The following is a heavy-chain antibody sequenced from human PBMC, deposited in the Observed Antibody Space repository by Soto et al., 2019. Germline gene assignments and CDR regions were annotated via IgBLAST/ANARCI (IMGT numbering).Heavy chain of an antibody. V-gene: IGHV3-23*01. Sequence: EVQLLESGGGLVQAGGYLRLSCVASGFTFSNYAMNWVRQAPGKGLEWVSTIRGSGGSLYYADSVKGRFTITRDKSKNRRYLQTNSLRAGDSALDYCAKGGTSGLYYFDYWGQGTLVTVSS. CDR1: GFTFSNYA. CDR3: AKGGTSGLYYFDY. D-gene: IGHD6-19*01. CDR2: IRGSGGSL. J-gene: IGHJ4*02.